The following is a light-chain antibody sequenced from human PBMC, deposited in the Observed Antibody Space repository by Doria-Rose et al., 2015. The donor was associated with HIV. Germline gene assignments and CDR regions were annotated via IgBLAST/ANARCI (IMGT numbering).Light chain of an antibody. CDR1: EAISSW. Sequence: DIQLPNSQSSVSASVGDRVTITCRASEAISSWLVWYQQKPGKAPKVLIYAASTLQSGVPSRFSGSGFGTDFTLTISNLKPEDFATYYCQQSNSFNITCGQGNRLESK. CDR3: QQSNSFNIT. J-gene: IGKJ5*01. CDR2: AAS. V-gene: IGKV1-12*01.